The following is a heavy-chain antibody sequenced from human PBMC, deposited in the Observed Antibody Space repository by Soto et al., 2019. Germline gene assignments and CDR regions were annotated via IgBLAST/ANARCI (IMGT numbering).Heavy chain of an antibody. Sequence: GGSPRLSCAASGFIFSNYAMSWVRQAPGKGLEWVSTISSSGGSTYYADSVKGRFTISRDNSKNTLYLQMNSLRAEDTAIYYCAKSLTGTRVDHWGQGTLVTVSS. V-gene: IGHV3-23*01. CDR2: ISSSGGST. CDR3: AKSLTGTRVDH. D-gene: IGHD1-7*01. J-gene: IGHJ4*02. CDR1: GFIFSNYA.